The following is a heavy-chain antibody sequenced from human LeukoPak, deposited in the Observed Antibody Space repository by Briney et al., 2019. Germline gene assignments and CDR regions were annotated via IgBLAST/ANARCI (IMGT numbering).Heavy chain of an antibody. V-gene: IGHV1-69*05. CDR3: ARSSLGYCINGVCFAFDY. D-gene: IGHD2-8*01. CDR1: GGTFSSYA. J-gene: IGHJ4*02. CDR2: IIPIFGTA. Sequence: SVKVSCKASGGTFSSYAISWVRQAPGQGLEWMGGIIPIFGTANYTQKFQGRVTITTDESTSTAYMELSSLRSEDTAVYYCARSSLGYCINGVCFAFDYWGQGTLVAVSS.